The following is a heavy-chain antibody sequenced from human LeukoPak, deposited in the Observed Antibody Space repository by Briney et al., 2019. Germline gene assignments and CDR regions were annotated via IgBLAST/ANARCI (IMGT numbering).Heavy chain of an antibody. V-gene: IGHV1-2*02. Sequence: GASVKVSCKCSVYTFIGHHIHWVGQAPGQGLEWMGWINPNSGGTNYAQKFQGRVTMTRDTSIDTAHMELSSLRSDDTAVYYCARGPTSHSHWLHWGQGTLVTVSS. J-gene: IGHJ4*02. CDR3: ARGPTSHSHWLH. D-gene: IGHD1-26*01. CDR1: VYTFIGHH. CDR2: INPNSGGT.